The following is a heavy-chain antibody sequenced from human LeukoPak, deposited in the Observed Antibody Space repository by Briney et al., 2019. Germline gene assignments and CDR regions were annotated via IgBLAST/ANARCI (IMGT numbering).Heavy chain of an antibody. CDR3: ARGKYYYDSSGRVDAYYFDY. J-gene: IGHJ4*02. CDR1: GYTFTSYY. CDR2: INPSGGST. Sequence: GASVKVSCKASGYTFTSYYMHWVRQAPGQGLEWMGIINPSGGSTSYAQKFQGRVTMTRDTSTSTVYMELSSLRSEDTAVYYCARGKYYYDSSGRVDAYYFDYWGQGTLVTVSS. D-gene: IGHD3-22*01. V-gene: IGHV1-46*01.